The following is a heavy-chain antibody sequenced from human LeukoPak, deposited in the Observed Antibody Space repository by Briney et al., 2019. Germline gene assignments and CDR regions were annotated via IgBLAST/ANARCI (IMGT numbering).Heavy chain of an antibody. CDR3: ARLLGYCSGSSCLNWFDF. CDR1: GGSISSSSYY. D-gene: IGHD2-15*01. V-gene: IGHV4-39*01. J-gene: IGHJ5*01. CDR2: IYYNGNT. Sequence: SETLSLTCGVSGGSISSSSYYWGWIRQPPGKRLEWIGTIYYNGNTYYNPALKSRVTISADTSKNQFSLKLRSVTAADTAVYFCARLLGYCSGSSCLNWFDFWGQGTLVTVSS.